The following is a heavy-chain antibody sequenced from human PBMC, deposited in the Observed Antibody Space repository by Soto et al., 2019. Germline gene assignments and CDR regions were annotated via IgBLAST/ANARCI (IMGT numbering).Heavy chain of an antibody. V-gene: IGHV3-11*01. J-gene: IGHJ4*02. Sequence: QEHLMESRGGLVKPGGSLRLSCAGSGFIFSDYYITWIRRAPGKGLEWVSYINTLSSAIYYADSVKGRFTISRDNAKNSVYLQMNSLRAEDTAVYYCARRLQWQLRPLDSWGRGTLVTVSS. CDR1: GFIFSDYY. CDR2: INTLSSAI. D-gene: IGHD6-19*01. CDR3: ARRLQWQLRPLDS.